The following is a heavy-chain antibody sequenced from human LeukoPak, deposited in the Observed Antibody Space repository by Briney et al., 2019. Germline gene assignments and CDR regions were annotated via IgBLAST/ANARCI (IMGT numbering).Heavy chain of an antibody. V-gene: IGHV1-18*01. Sequence: GASVKVSCKASGYTFTSYGISWVRQAPGQGLEWMGWISAYNGNTNYAQKLQGRVTMTTDTSTSTAYMELRSLRSDDTAVYYCAREDYYDSSGPYFDYWGQGTLVTVFS. D-gene: IGHD3-22*01. CDR2: ISAYNGNT. J-gene: IGHJ4*02. CDR3: AREDYYDSSGPYFDY. CDR1: GYTFTSYG.